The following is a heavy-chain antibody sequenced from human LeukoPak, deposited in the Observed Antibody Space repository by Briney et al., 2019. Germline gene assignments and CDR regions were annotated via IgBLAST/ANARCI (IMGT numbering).Heavy chain of an antibody. Sequence: GGSLRLSCAASGFTFSSYWMHWVRQAPGKGLVWVSRINTDGSSTSYADSVKGRFTISRDNSKNTLYLQMNSLRAEDTAVYYCARDPSSWYFDYWGQGTLVTVSS. CDR3: ARDPSSWYFDY. CDR1: GFTFSSYW. V-gene: IGHV3-74*01. CDR2: INTDGSST. J-gene: IGHJ4*02. D-gene: IGHD6-13*01.